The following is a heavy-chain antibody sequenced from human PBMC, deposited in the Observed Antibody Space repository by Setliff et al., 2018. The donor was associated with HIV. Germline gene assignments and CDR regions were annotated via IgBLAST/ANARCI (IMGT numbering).Heavy chain of an antibody. CDR1: GFTFSDYG. CDR3: VKDYVARRSYTYGYDY. CDR2: IWYDGSNK. D-gene: IGHD5-18*01. J-gene: IGHJ4*02. V-gene: IGHV3-30*02. Sequence: GSLRLSCAASGFTFSDYGMHWVRQAPGKGLEWVAMIWYDGSNKYYEDSVKGRFTISRDNSKNTVYLQMNSLRAEDTAVYYCVKDYVARRSYTYGYDYWGQGTLVTVSS.